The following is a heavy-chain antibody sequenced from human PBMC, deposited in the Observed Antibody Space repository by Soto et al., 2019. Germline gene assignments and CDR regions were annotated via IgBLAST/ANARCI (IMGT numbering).Heavy chain of an antibody. CDR1: SGSISSSNW. J-gene: IGHJ4*02. CDR2: IYHSGST. D-gene: IGHD6-13*01. V-gene: IGHV4-4*02. Sequence: SETLSLTCAVSSGSISSSNWWSWVRQPPGKGLEWIGEIYHSGSTNYNPSLKSRVTISVDKSKNQFSLKLSSVTAADTAVYYCASLHARTSIAAAGSGDYWGQGTLVTVSS. CDR3: ASLHARTSIAAAGSGDY.